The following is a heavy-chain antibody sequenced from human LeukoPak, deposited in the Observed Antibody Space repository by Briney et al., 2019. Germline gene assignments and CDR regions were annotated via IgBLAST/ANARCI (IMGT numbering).Heavy chain of an antibody. Sequence: ASVKVSCKASGYTFTSYGISWVRQAPGQGLEWMGWISAYNGNTNYAQKLQGRVTMTTDTSTSTAYMELRSLRSEDTAVYYCAREGMYYYDSSGYPDYWGQGTLVTVSS. J-gene: IGHJ4*02. CDR3: AREGMYYYDSSGYPDY. D-gene: IGHD3-22*01. V-gene: IGHV1-18*04. CDR1: GYTFTSYG. CDR2: ISAYNGNT.